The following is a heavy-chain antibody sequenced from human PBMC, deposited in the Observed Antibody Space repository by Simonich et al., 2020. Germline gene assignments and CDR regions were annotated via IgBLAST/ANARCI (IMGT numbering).Heavy chain of an antibody. CDR1: GGSISSYY. Sequence: QVQLQESGPGLVKPSETLSLTCTVSGGSISSYYWRWIRQPPGKGLEWIGYIYYSVSTNANPSLKRRVTISGDTSKNQFSLKLGSVTAADTAVYYCARLPDYWGQGTLVTVSS. J-gene: IGHJ4*02. V-gene: IGHV4-59*08. CDR3: ARLPDY. CDR2: IYYSVST.